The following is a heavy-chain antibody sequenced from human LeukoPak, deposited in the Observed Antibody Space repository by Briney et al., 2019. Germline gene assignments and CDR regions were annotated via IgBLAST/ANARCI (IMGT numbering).Heavy chain of an antibody. V-gene: IGHV3-7*01. CDR2: IKQDGSEK. Sequence: PGGSLRLSCAASGFTFSSYWMSWVRRAPGKGLEWVANIKQDGSEKYYVDSVKGRFTISRDNAKNSLYLQMNSLRAEDTAVYYCARSPSYLYSGSYYDYYYYMDVWGKGTTVTVSS. D-gene: IGHD1-26*01. CDR1: GFTFSSYW. CDR3: ARSPSYLYSGSYYDYYYYMDV. J-gene: IGHJ6*03.